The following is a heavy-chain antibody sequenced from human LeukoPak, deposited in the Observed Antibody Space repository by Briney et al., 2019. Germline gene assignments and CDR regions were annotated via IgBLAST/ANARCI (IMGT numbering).Heavy chain of an antibody. CDR3: ARGSSSDPNPSGC. V-gene: IGHV3-21*01. Sequence: RSGGSLRLSCAASGFTFSSYSMNWVRQTPGKGLEWVSSISSSSSYIYYADSVKGRFTISRDNAKNSLYLQMNSLRAEDTAVYYCARGSSSDPNPSGCWGQGTLVTVSS. D-gene: IGHD6-25*01. CDR1: GFTFSSYS. CDR2: ISSSSSYI. J-gene: IGHJ4*02.